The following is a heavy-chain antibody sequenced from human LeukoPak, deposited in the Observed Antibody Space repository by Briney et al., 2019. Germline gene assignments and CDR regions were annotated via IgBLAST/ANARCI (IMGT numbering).Heavy chain of an antibody. J-gene: IGHJ4*02. CDR1: GYTFTDYY. Sequence: ASVKVSCKASGYTFTDYYIHWVRQAPGQGLEWMGWINPNSGGTNYAQKFQGRVTMTRDTSISTAYMELSRLRSDDSAVYYCARQGGSFTMVRGVHDYWGQGTLVTVSS. V-gene: IGHV1-2*02. D-gene: IGHD3-10*01. CDR3: ARQGGSFTMVRGVHDY. CDR2: INPNSGGT.